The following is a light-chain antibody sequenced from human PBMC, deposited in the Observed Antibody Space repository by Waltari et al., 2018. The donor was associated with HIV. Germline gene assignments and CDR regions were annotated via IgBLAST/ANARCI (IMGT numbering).Light chain of an antibody. V-gene: IGLV2-8*01. CDR2: EVS. Sequence: QSALTQPPSASGSPGQSVTISCTGTSSDVGGYNHVPWYQQHPGKAPKLMIYEVSKRPSGVPDRFFGSKSGNTASLTVSGLQAEDEADYYCSSYAGSNNLVFGGGTKLTVL. J-gene: IGLJ2*01. CDR1: SSDVGGYNH. CDR3: SSYAGSNNLV.